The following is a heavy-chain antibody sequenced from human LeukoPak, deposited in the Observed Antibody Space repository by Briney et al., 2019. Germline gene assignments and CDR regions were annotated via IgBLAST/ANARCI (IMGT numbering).Heavy chain of an antibody. J-gene: IGHJ4*02. CDR1: GFTFSSYA. Sequence: GGSLRPSCAASGFTFSSYAMSWVRQAPGKGLEWVSAISGSGGSTYYADSVKGRFTISRDNSKNTLYLQMNSLRAEDTAVYYCAKDNWEPLGYCSSTSCPEVDYWGQGTLVTVSS. CDR2: ISGSGGST. CDR3: AKDNWEPLGYCSSTSCPEVDY. V-gene: IGHV3-23*01. D-gene: IGHD2-2*01.